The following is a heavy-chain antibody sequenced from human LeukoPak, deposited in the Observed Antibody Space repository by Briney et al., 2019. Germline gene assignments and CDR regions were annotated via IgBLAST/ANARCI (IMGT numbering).Heavy chain of an antibody. V-gene: IGHV2-5*02. CDR3: AHWTYYYGSGSYYIHAGFDY. J-gene: IGHJ4*01. Sequence: SGPTLVNPTQTLTLTWTFSGFSLSASGVGVGWIRQPPGKALEWLALIYWDDDKRYSPSLKSRLTITKDTSKNQVVLTMTNMDPVDTATYYCAHWTYYYGSGSYYIHAGFDYWGHGPLVTVSS. CDR2: IYWDDDK. CDR1: GFSLSASGVG. D-gene: IGHD3-10*01.